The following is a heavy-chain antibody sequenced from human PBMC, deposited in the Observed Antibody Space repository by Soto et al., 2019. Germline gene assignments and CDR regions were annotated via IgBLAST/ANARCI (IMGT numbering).Heavy chain of an antibody. Sequence: QVQLVQSGTEMKKVGSSVKVSCQASGGTFSSYAISWVRQAPGQGLEWMGSIIPMCGTTHYSRSLQVRVTITADEFTSTAYMELSRLRSEDTAVFSCARDVRSGAYSSDWPPGVGYFDRWGQGNLVTVSS. V-gene: IGHV1-69*18. D-gene: IGHD6-19*01. J-gene: IGHJ4*02. CDR1: GGTFSSYA. CDR3: ARDVRSGAYSSDWPPGVGYFDR. CDR2: IIPMCGTT.